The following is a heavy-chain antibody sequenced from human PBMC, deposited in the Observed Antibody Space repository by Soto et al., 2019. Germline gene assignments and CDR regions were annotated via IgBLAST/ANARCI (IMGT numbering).Heavy chain of an antibody. D-gene: IGHD6-13*01. CDR2: IYYSGST. Sequence: KASETLSLTCTVSGGSVSSGSYYWSWIRQPPGKGLEWIGYIYYSGSTNYNPSLKSRVTISVDTSKNQFSLKLSSVTAADTAVYYCARDQEQQQLVRKDYYYYYGMDVWGQGTTVTVSS. J-gene: IGHJ6*02. CDR3: ARDQEQQQLVRKDYYYYYGMDV. CDR1: GGSVSSGSYY. V-gene: IGHV4-61*01.